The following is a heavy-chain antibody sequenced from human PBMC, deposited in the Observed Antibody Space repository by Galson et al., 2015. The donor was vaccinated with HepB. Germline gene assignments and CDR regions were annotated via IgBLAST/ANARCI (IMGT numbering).Heavy chain of an antibody. Sequence: SLRLSCAASGFTFNNFWMNWVRQTPEKGLGCVANIKQDGSETYYLDSVRGRFTVSRDNAKNSLYLQMNSLRVEDTAIYYCVRGVDIWGQGTQVTVSS. CDR2: IKQDGSET. J-gene: IGHJ4*02. CDR1: GFTFNNFW. CDR3: VRGVDI. V-gene: IGHV3-7*03.